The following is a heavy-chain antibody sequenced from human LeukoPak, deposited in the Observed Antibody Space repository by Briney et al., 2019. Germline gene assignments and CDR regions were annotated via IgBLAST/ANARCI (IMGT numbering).Heavy chain of an antibody. CDR1: GYSFTSYW. D-gene: IGHD2-2*03. CDR2: IYPGDSDT. J-gene: IGHJ3*02. Sequence: GESLKISCKGSGYSFTSYWTGWVRQMPGKGLEWMGIIYPGDSDTRYSPSFQGQVTISADKSISTAYLQWSSLKASDTAMYYCARPHGYCSSTSCYGRGDAFDIWGQGTMVTVSS. V-gene: IGHV5-51*01. CDR3: ARPHGYCSSTSCYGRGDAFDI.